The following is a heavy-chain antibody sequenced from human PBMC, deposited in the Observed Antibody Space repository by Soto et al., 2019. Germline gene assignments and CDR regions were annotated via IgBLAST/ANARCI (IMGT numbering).Heavy chain of an antibody. D-gene: IGHD3-22*01. CDR1: GASISSGDYY. CDR2: IYYTGNT. V-gene: IGHV4-30-4*01. J-gene: IGHJ4*02. Sequence: QVQLQESGPGLVKPSQTLSLTCTVSGASISSGDYYWTWIRQPPGKGLEWIGSIYYTGNTYYNPSLKSRVTISVDTSNTQFSLKLISVTAADTAVYYCARASYESSTYYLDYWGQGTLVTVSS. CDR3: ARASYESSTYYLDY.